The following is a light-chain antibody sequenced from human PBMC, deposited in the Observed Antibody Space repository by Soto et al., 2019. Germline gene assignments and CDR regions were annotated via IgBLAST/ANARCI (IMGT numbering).Light chain of an antibody. CDR1: QSVSSN. J-gene: IGKJ2*01. Sequence: EIVMTQSPATLSVSPGERATLSCRASQSVSSNLAWYQQKPGQAPRLLIYGASTRATGIPARFSGSGSGTEFTITISSLQSEDFAVYYCQQYNNWPYTFGQGTKLGIK. CDR3: QQYNNWPYT. V-gene: IGKV3-15*01. CDR2: GAS.